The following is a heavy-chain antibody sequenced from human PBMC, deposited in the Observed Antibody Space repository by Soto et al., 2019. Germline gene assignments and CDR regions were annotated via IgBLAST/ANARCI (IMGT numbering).Heavy chain of an antibody. V-gene: IGHV1-2*02. CDR2: INPNSGGT. J-gene: IGHJ5*02. Sequence: PSVKVSCKASGYTFTGYYMHWVRQAPGQGLEWMGWINPNSGGTNYAQKFQGRVTMTRDTSISTAYMELSRLRSDDTAVYYCARGAASYGDYSANWFDPWGQGTLVTVS. CDR1: GYTFTGYY. D-gene: IGHD4-17*01. CDR3: ARGAASYGDYSANWFDP.